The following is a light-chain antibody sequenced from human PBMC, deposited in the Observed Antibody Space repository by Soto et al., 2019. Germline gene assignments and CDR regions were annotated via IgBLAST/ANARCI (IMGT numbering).Light chain of an antibody. CDR3: CSYGGGTIMI. Sequence: QSALNQPASVAGSPGQSITISCTGTSSDVGNYNLVSWFQQHPGKAPKLMIFEVSQRPSGVSNRFSGSKSGNTASLTISGLQAEDEADYYCCSYGGGTIMIFGGGTKLTVL. CDR1: SSDVGNYNL. J-gene: IGLJ2*01. V-gene: IGLV2-23*02. CDR2: EVS.